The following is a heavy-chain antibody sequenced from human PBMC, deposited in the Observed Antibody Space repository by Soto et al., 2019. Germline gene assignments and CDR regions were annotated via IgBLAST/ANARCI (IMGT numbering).Heavy chain of an antibody. CDR2: INPNSGGT. J-gene: IGHJ4*02. V-gene: IGHV1-2*04. CDR1: GYTFTGYY. Sequence: ASVKVSCKASGYTFTGYYMHWVRQAPGQGLEWMGWINPNSGGTNYAQKFQGWVTMTRDTSISTAYMDLSSLTSEDTAVYYCAKSGSLDSWGQGTPVTVSS. CDR3: AKSGSLDS. D-gene: IGHD3-10*01.